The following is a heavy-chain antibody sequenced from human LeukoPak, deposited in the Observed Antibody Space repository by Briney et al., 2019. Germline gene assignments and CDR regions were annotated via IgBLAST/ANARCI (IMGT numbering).Heavy chain of an antibody. CDR3: ARGVPHYGNYYYYGMDV. V-gene: IGHV4-30-4*01. CDR2: IYYSGST. Sequence: SQTLSLTCTVSGGSISSGDYYWSWIRQPPGKGLEWIGYIYYSGSTYYNPSLKSRVTISVDTSKNQFSLKLSSVTAADTAVYYCARGVPHYGNYYYYGMDVWGQGTTVTVSS. CDR1: GGSISSGDYY. D-gene: IGHD4-17*01. J-gene: IGHJ6*02.